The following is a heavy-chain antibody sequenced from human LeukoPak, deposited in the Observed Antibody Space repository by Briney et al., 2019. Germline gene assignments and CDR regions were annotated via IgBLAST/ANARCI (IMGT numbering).Heavy chain of an antibody. CDR1: GFTFDDYA. J-gene: IGHJ6*03. CDR3: AKNGDRGAYCSGGSCYPYYYYYIDV. D-gene: IGHD2-15*01. V-gene: IGHV3-9*01. CDR2: ISWKSGTI. Sequence: PGRSLRLSCAASGFTFDDYAMHWVRHAPGKGLEWVSGISWKSGTIGYADSVKGRFTISRDNAKNSLYLQMNSLRAEDTAIYYCAKNGDRGAYCSGGSCYPYYYYYIDVWGKGTTVTISS.